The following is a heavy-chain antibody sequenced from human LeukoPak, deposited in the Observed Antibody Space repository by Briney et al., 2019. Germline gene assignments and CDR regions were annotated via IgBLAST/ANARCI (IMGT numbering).Heavy chain of an antibody. D-gene: IGHD1-26*01. V-gene: IGHV4-59*01. J-gene: IGHJ4*02. CDR3: ARSNILVGATH. CDR2: IYYSGST. CDR1: GGSISSYY. Sequence: PSETLSLTCTVSGGSISSYYWSWIRQPPGKGLEWIGYIYYSGSTNYNPSLKSRVTISVDTSKNQFSLKLSSVTAADTAVYYCARSNILVGATHWGQGTLVTVSS.